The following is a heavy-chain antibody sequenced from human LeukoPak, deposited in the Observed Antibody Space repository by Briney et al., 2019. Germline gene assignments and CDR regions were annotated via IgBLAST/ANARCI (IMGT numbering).Heavy chain of an antibody. V-gene: IGHV3-7*01. J-gene: IGHJ4*02. CDR1: GFTLSSYW. Sequence: GGSLRLSCAASGFTLSSYWMSWVRQAPGKGLEWVANIKQDGSEKYYVDSVKGRFTISRDNAKNSLYLQMNSLRAGDTAVYYCARAPGYRSFLDYWGQGTLVTVSS. CDR2: IKQDGSEK. CDR3: ARAPGYRSFLDY. D-gene: IGHD6-13*01.